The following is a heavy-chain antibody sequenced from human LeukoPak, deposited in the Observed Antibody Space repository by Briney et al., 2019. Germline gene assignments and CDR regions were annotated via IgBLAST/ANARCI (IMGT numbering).Heavy chain of an antibody. Sequence: GGPLRLSCAASGFTFSSYAMSWVRQAPGKGLEWVSAISGSGGSTYYADSVKGRFTISRDSSKNTLYLQMNSLRAEDTAVYYCARYCSSTSCYRSPDAFDIWGQGTMVTVSS. V-gene: IGHV3-23*01. CDR2: ISGSGGST. D-gene: IGHD2-2*01. J-gene: IGHJ3*02. CDR3: ARYCSSTSCYRSPDAFDI. CDR1: GFTFSSYA.